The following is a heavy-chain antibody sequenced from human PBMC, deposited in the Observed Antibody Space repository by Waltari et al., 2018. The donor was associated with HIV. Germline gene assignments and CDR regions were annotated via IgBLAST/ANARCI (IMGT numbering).Heavy chain of an antibody. J-gene: IGHJ1*01. V-gene: IGHV3-74*01. Sequence: EVQLVESGGGLVQPGGSLPLPCAASGFTFSSYWMPWVRQAPGKGLVWVSRINSDGSITSHADSVKGRFTISRDNARNTLYLQMNSLGAEDTAMYYCAKGGTSGYTFGFGRWGQGTLVTVSS. CDR3: AKGGTSGYTFGFGR. D-gene: IGHD5-18*01. CDR2: INSDGSIT. CDR1: GFTFSSYW.